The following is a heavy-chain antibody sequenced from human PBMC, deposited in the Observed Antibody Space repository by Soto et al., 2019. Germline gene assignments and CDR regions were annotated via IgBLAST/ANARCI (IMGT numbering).Heavy chain of an antibody. V-gene: IGHV4-59*01. J-gene: IGHJ5*02. Sequence: PSETLSLTCTVSGGSISSYYWSWIRQPPGKGLEWIGYIYYSGSTNYNPSLKSRVTISVDTSKNQFSLKLSSVTAADTAVYYCARDSAPGFDPWGQGTLGTFS. CDR1: GGSISSYY. CDR2: IYYSGST. CDR3: ARDSAPGFDP.